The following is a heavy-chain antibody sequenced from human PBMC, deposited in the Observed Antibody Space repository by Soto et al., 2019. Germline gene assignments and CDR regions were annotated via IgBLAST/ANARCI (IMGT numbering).Heavy chain of an antibody. J-gene: IGHJ4*02. V-gene: IGHV3-30*18. Sequence: QVQLVESGGGVVQPGRSLRLSCAASGFTFSSYGMHWVRQAPGKGLEWVAVISYDGSNKYYADSVKGRFTISRDNSKNTLYLQMNSLRAEDTAVYYCAKALAGWTAAVFDYWGQGTLVTVSS. CDR1: GFTFSSYG. CDR2: ISYDGSNK. D-gene: IGHD6-13*01. CDR3: AKALAGWTAAVFDY.